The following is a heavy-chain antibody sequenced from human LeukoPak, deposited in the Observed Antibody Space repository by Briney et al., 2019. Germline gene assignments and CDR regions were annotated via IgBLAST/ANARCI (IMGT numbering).Heavy chain of an antibody. V-gene: IGHV3-74*01. D-gene: IGHD4-17*01. CDR1: GFTFSSHW. J-gene: IGHJ4*02. Sequence: SGGSLRLSCADSGFTFSSHWMHWVRQAPGKGLVWVSRIKYDASSTSYADSVKGRFTISRDNAKNTLYLQMNSLRAEDTAVYYCAREVGTVTYDYWGQGTLVTVSS. CDR3: AREVGTVTYDY. CDR2: IKYDASST.